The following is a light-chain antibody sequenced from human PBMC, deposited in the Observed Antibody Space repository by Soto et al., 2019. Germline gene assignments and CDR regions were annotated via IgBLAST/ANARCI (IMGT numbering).Light chain of an antibody. CDR1: QSVSSS. Sequence: EAETTQSPATLSVSPGERATLPCRTSQSVSSSLAWYQQKPGQAPSLLIYGASTRATGIPARFSGSGSGTEFTLTISSLQSEDCAVYYCQQYKNWPWTFGQGTKVDIK. J-gene: IGKJ1*01. V-gene: IGKV3-15*01. CDR2: GAS. CDR3: QQYKNWPWT.